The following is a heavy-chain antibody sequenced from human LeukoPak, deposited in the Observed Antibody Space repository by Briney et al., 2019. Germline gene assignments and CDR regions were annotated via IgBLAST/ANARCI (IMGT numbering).Heavy chain of an antibody. V-gene: IGHV3-53*01. D-gene: IGHD2-21*01. Sequence: GGSLRLSCVVSGFSVSDKHMAWVRQAPGKGLKWASVINSGGDTNYADSVKGRFTISRDISKNTVFLQMDNLSSDDTAVYYCVMAPPGDWGLGTLVTVSS. CDR1: GFSVSDKH. J-gene: IGHJ4*02. CDR2: INSGGDT. CDR3: VMAPPGD.